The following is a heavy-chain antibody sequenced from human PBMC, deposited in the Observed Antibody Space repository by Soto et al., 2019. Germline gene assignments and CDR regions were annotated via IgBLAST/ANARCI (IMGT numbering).Heavy chain of an antibody. CDR3: ARAMVVTQNWFEP. V-gene: IGHV4-30-4*01. CDR1: DGSISSGDYY. Sequence: QVQLQESGPGLVKPSQTLSLTCTVSDGSISSGDYYWSWIRQPPGKGLEWIGYIYYSGSSYYNPPLKSRVTISEDTSKHTFSLQLSSRTAAETSLYYCARAMVVTQNWFEPWGQGTLVTVSS. J-gene: IGHJ5*02. D-gene: IGHD2-15*01. CDR2: IYYSGSS.